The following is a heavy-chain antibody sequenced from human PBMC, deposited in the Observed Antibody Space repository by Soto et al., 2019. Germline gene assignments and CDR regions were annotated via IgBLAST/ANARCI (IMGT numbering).Heavy chain of an antibody. CDR1: GGSISSYY. CDR2: IYYSGST. J-gene: IGHJ4*02. D-gene: IGHD6-13*01. V-gene: IGHV4-59*01. Sequence: SETLSLTCTVSGGSISSYYWSWIRQPPGKGLEWIGYIYYSGSTNYNPSLKSRVTISVDTSKNQFSLKLSSVTAADTAVYYCARGYSSSWCFDYWGQGTLVTVSS. CDR3: ARGYSSSWCFDY.